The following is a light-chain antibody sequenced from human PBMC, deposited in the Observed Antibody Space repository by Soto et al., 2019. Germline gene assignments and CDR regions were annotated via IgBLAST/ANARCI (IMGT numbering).Light chain of an antibody. V-gene: IGKV1-39*01. J-gene: IGKJ1*01. CDR3: QQSYSNTQT. CDR2: AAS. Sequence: DIQMTQSPSSLSASVGDRVTITCRASQSIRSYLNWYQQKPGKAPKLLIYAASSLQSGVPSRFSGSGSGTDFTLTISSLKPEDFATYDCQQSYSNTQTFGHGIKVDIK. CDR1: QSIRSY.